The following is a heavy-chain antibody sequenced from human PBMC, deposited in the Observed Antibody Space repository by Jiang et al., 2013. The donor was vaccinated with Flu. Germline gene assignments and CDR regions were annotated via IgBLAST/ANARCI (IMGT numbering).Heavy chain of an antibody. CDR3: ASGPMEWLMTKYWFAP. Sequence: PPGKGAGVGLGTVFHGGRVIYSGPSLRSRVTISVDTSKNEFSLKLNSVTAADTAVYFCASGPMEWLMTKYWFAPWGQGTLVTVSS. J-gene: IGHJ5*02. D-gene: IGHD3-3*01. V-gene: IGHV4-39*01. CDR2: VFHGGRVI.